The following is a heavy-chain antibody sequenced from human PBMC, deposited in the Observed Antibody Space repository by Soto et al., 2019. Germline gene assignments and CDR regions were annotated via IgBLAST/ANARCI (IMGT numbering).Heavy chain of an antibody. D-gene: IGHD3-10*01. V-gene: IGHV3-33*08. CDR1: GFTFSSYG. J-gene: IGHJ3*02. CDR2: IWYDGSNK. Sequence: PGGSLRLSCAASGFTFSSYGMHWVRQAPVKGLEWVAVIWYDGSNKYYADSVKGRFTISRDNSKNTLYLQMNSLRAEDTAVYYCARGGRSEGSHSFDIWGQGTMVTVSS. CDR3: ARGGRSEGSHSFDI.